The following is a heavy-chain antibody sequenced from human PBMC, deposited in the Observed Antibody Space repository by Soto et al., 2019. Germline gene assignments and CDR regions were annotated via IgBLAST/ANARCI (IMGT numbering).Heavy chain of an antibody. CDR1: GGTFSNYA. J-gene: IGHJ6*02. CDR3: SIVTAYGMDV. Sequence: QVQLEQSGAEVKKPGSSLKVSCKATGGTFSNYAISWVRQAPGQGLEWMAGIIPVYGTPSYAQRFQDRVTIIADESTTTAYMEGHSLRSEDTAIYYCSIVTAYGMDVWGPGTTVIVSS. CDR2: IIPVYGTP. V-gene: IGHV1-69*01. D-gene: IGHD2-15*01.